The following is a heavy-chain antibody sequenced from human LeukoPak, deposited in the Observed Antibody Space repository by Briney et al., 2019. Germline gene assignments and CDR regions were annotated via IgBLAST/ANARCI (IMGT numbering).Heavy chain of an antibody. CDR2: IYTSGST. D-gene: IGHD6-19*01. Sequence: SETLSLTCTVSGGSISSYYWSWIRLPAGKGLEWIGRIYTSGSTNYNPSLKSRVTMSVDTSKNQFSLKLSSVTAADTAVYYCARAKYSSGWQYYFDYWGQGTLVTVSS. CDR3: ARAKYSSGWQYYFDY. J-gene: IGHJ4*02. CDR1: GGSISSYY. V-gene: IGHV4-4*07.